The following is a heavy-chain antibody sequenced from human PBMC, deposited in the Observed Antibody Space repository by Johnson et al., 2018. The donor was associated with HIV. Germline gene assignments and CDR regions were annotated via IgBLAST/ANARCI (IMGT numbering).Heavy chain of an antibody. D-gene: IGHD1-26*01. CDR3: ARSSGSYLDDALDI. V-gene: IGHV3-66*01. CDR2: IYSGGST. Sequence: VQLVESGGGLVQPGGSLRLSCAASGFTVSSNYMSWVRQAPGKGLEWVSVIYSGGSTYYADSVKGRFTISRDNSKNTLYLQMNSLRAEDTAVYYCARSSGSYLDDALDIWGQGTMVTGSS. J-gene: IGHJ3*02. CDR1: GFTVSSNY.